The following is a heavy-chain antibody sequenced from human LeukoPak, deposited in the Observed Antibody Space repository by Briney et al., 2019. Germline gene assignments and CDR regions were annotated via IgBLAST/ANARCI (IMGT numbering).Heavy chain of an antibody. CDR3: ARAIFGVVTLDY. CDR1: GGSISSSSYY. V-gene: IGHV4-39*01. CDR2: SYYSGST. J-gene: IGHJ4*02. Sequence: PSETLSLTCTVSGGSISSSSYYWGWIRQPPGKGLEWIGSSYYSGSTYYNPALNRRVTISVDTSNTQFSLTLSSVTAADTAVYYCARAIFGVVTLDYWGQGTLVTVSS. D-gene: IGHD3-3*01.